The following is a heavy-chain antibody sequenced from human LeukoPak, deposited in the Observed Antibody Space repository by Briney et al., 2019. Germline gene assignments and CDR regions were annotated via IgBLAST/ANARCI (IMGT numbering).Heavy chain of an antibody. CDR1: GGSISSGSYY. V-gene: IGHV4-61*02. CDR2: IYTSGST. Sequence: PSETLSLTCTVSGGSISSGSYYWSWIRQPAGKGLEWIGRIYTSGSTNYNPSLKRRVTISVDTSKNQFSLKLSSVTAADTAVYYCARGRSRDSSGYYYPRLSSYFDYWGQGTLVTVSS. CDR3: ARGRSRDSSGYYYPRLSSYFDY. D-gene: IGHD3-22*01. J-gene: IGHJ4*02.